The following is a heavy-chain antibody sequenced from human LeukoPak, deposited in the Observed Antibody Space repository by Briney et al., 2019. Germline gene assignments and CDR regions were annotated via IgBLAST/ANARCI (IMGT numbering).Heavy chain of an antibody. J-gene: IGHJ6*04. Sequence: GGSLRLSCAASGFSFRDFAMTWVRQAPGKGLEWVSTVSGTGDDTYYSDTVKGRFTMSRDNSENTLDLQMNRLRVEEPAVYYCAKHLRTVTSLAQFYFLRMDVWRKGATVPVPS. V-gene: IGHV3-23*01. CDR2: VSGTGDDT. CDR3: AKHLRTVTSLAQFYFLRMDV. CDR1: GFSFRDFA. D-gene: IGHD4-17*01.